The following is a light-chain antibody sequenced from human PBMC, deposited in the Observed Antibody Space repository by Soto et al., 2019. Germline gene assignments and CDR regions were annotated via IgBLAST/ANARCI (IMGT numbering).Light chain of an antibody. CDR1: SSDVGSYNR. CDR3: SSYTSSSIL. J-gene: IGLJ1*01. V-gene: IGLV2-14*02. Sequence: QSALSQPASVSGSPGQSVTISCTGTSSDVGSYNRVSWYQQHPGKAPRVLLYEGTRRPSGVSDRFSGSKSGNTASLTISGLQTEDEADYYCSSYTSSSILFGTGTKVTVL. CDR2: EGT.